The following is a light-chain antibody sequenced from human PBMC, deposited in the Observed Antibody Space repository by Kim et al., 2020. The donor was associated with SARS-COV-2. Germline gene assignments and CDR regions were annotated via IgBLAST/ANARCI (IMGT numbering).Light chain of an antibody. J-gene: IGLJ3*02. CDR1: SGSIANNY. CDR3: QSYDSSNHRV. V-gene: IGLV6-57*03. CDR2: EDN. Sequence: KTVTITCTRRSGSIANNYVQWYQQRPGSAPTTVIYEDNQRPSGVPDRFSGSIDSSSNAASLTISGLKTEDEADYYCQSYDSSNHRVFGGGTQLTVL.